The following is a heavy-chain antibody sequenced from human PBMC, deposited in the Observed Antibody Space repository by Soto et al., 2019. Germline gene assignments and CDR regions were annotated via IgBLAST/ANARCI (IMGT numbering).Heavy chain of an antibody. Sequence: ASVKVSCKASGYTFTSYGISWVRQAPGQRLEWMGWINAGNGNTKYSQKFQGRVTITRDTSASTAYMELSSLRSEDTAVYYCGRSTHFWSGYPRLDLVSLYDCWGQGTMVTVSS. CDR3: GRSTHFWSGYPRLDLVSLYDC. D-gene: IGHD3-3*02. J-gene: IGHJ4*02. CDR1: GYTFTSYG. CDR2: INAGNGNT. V-gene: IGHV1-3*01.